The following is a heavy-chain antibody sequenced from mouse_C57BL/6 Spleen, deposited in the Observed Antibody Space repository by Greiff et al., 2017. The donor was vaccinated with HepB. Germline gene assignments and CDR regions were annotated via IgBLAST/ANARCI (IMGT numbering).Heavy chain of an antibody. D-gene: IGHD1-1*01. J-gene: IGHJ1*03. V-gene: IGHV1-18*01. CDR3: ARDRYGSSYGWYFDV. CDR1: GYTFTDYN. Sequence: VEPGASVKIPCKASGYTFTDYNMDWVKQSHGKSLEWIGDINPNNGGTIYNQKFKGKATLTVDKSSSTAYMELRSLTSEDTAVYYCARDRYGSSYGWYFDVWGTGTTVTVSS. CDR2: INPNNGGT.